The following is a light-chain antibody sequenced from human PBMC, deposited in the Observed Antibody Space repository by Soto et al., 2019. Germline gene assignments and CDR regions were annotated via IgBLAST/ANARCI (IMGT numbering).Light chain of an antibody. CDR2: AAS. CDR3: QQRSNWPLT. CDR1: QSADIH. Sequence: EIVLTQSPATLSLSPGDRATLSCRASQSADIHLAWYRQKAGQAPRLLIYAASNRATGIPARFSGSGSGTDFTLTIGSLEPEDFAVYYCQQRSNWPLTFGGGTKVEIK. V-gene: IGKV3-11*01. J-gene: IGKJ4*01.